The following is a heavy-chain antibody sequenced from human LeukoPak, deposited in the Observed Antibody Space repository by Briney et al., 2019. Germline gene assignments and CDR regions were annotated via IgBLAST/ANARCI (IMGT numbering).Heavy chain of an antibody. CDR1: GGTFSSYT. J-gene: IGHJ4*02. CDR3: ARLQQLGRTFDY. V-gene: IGHV1-18*01. Sequence: ASVKVSCKASGGTFSSYTINWVRQAPGQGLEWMGWISAYNGNTNYAQKLQGRVTMTTDTSTSTAYMELRSLRSDDTAVYYCARLQQLGRTFDYWGQGTLVTVSS. D-gene: IGHD6-13*01. CDR2: ISAYNGNT.